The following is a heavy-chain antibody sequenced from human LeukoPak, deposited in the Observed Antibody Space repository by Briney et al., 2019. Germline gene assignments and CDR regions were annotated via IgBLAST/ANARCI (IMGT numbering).Heavy chain of an antibody. J-gene: IGHJ4*02. V-gene: IGHV1-2*02. D-gene: IGHD1-26*01. CDR2: ISPNSGGT. CDR3: ARDSSEGYLDY. CDR1: GYSLTGYD. Sequence: GASVKVSCKASGYSLTGYDIQWVRQAPGQGLEWMGWISPNSGGTNYAQKFQGRVTMTRDTSISTAYMELSRLRSDDTAIYYCARDSSEGYLDYWGQGTLVTVSS.